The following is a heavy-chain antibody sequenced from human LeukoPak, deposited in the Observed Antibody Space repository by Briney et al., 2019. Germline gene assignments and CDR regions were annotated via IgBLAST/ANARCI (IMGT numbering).Heavy chain of an antibody. V-gene: IGHV3-23*01. D-gene: IGHD3-9*01. CDR1: GFTFRTYA. J-gene: IGHJ4*02. Sequence: GGSLRLSCAASGFTFRTYAMSWVRQAPGKGLEWVSGISGSGGSTYYADSVKGRFTISRDNSKNTLYLQMDSLRAEDTAVYYCAKEGDFYDILTDYWGQGTLVTVSS. CDR2: ISGSGGST. CDR3: AKEGDFYDILTDY.